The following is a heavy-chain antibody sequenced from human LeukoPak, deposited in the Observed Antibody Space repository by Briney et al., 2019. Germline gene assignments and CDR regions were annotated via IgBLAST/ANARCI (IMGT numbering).Heavy chain of an antibody. CDR1: GGSISSGSYS. Sequence: PSQTLSLTCTVSGGSISSGSYSWSWIRQPAGKGLEWIGRIYTSGSTNYNPSLKSRVTISVDTSKNQFSLKLSSVTAADTAVYYCARDYYDSSGYYHVNWFDPWGQGTLVTVSS. CDR2: IYTSGST. J-gene: IGHJ5*02. D-gene: IGHD3-22*01. V-gene: IGHV4-61*02. CDR3: ARDYYDSSGYYHVNWFDP.